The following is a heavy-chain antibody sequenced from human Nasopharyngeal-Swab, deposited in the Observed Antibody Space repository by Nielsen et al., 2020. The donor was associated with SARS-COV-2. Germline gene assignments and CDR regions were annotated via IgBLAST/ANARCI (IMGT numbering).Heavy chain of an antibody. Sequence: GESLKISCTASRFTFSRYWIHWVRQVPGKGLVWVSRINGDGTRINYADSVKGRFTISRDNAKNTVFLQMNSLRAEDTAVYHCARDKCREGPTCDAFDIWGQGAMVTVSS. J-gene: IGHJ3*02. CDR3: ARDKCREGPTCDAFDI. D-gene: IGHD1-26*01. CDR2: INGDGTRI. V-gene: IGHV3-74*01. CDR1: RFTFSRYW.